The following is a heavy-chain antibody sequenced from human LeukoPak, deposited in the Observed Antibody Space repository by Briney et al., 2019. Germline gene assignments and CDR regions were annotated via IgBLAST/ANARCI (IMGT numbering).Heavy chain of an antibody. D-gene: IGHD2-2*01. V-gene: IGHV3-23*01. CDR2: ITNSGGST. CDR3: ARLGYCSSTSCYDGSYYYYYGMDV. Sequence: GGSLRLSCGASGFTFSSSVMSWVRQAPGKGLEWVSVITNSGGSTYYADSVKGRFTISRDNSKNTLYLQMNSLRAEDTAVYYCARLGYCSSTSCYDGSYYYYYGMDVWGQGTTVTVSS. CDR1: GFTFSSSV. J-gene: IGHJ6*02.